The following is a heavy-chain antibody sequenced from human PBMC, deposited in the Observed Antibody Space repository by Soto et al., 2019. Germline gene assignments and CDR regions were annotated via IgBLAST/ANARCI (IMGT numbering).Heavy chain of an antibody. CDR2: IDNDGSSR. CDR1: GFTFSSNW. CDR3: ATVSGWYSPDY. Sequence: EVQLVESGGGLVQPGGSLRLSCAASGFTFSSNWMHWVRQGPGKGLVWVSRIDNDGSSRDYADSVKGRFTISRDNAKNTLYLEMSSLRAEDTAVYYCATVSGWYSPDYWGKGTLVTVSS. D-gene: IGHD6-19*01. V-gene: IGHV3-74*01. J-gene: IGHJ4*02.